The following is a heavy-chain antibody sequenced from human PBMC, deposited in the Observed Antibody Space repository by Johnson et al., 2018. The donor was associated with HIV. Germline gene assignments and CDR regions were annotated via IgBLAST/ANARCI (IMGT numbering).Heavy chain of an antibody. Sequence: VQLVESGGGVVQPGRSLRLSCAASGFTFDDNTMHWVRQAPGKGLEWVSLISWDGGSTYYADSVKGRFTISRDNSKNSLYLQMNSLRTEDTALYYCARSQGGGRILYYAFDIWGQGTMVTVYS. CDR3: ARSQGGGRILYYAFDI. D-gene: IGHD2-8*01. CDR2: ISWDGGST. V-gene: IGHV3-43*01. CDR1: GFTFDDNT. J-gene: IGHJ3*02.